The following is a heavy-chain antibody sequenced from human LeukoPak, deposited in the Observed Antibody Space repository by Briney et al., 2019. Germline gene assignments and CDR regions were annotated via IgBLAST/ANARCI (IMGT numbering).Heavy chain of an antibody. D-gene: IGHD6-13*01. CDR3: AHADSSSWYW. CDR2: IYWNDDK. V-gene: IGHV2-5*01. J-gene: IGHJ4*02. Sequence: TLSLTCTVSGGAIGSYYWSWVRQPPGKALEWLALIYWNDDKRYSPSLKSRLTITKDTSKNQVVLTMTNMDPVDTATYYCAHADSSSWYWWGQGTLVTVSS. CDR1: GGAIGSYY.